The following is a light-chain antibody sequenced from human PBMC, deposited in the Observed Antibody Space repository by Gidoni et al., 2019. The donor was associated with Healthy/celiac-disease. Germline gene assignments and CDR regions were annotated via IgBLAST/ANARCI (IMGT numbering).Light chain of an antibody. CDR1: QSISSY. V-gene: IGKV1-39*01. Sequence: DIQVTQSPSSLSASVGDRVTITCRASQSISSYLNWYQQKPGKAPKLLIYAASSLQSGVPSRFSGSGSGTDFTLTISSLQPEDFATYYCQQSYRTPRTFGPGTKVDIK. J-gene: IGKJ3*01. CDR3: QQSYRTPRT. CDR2: AAS.